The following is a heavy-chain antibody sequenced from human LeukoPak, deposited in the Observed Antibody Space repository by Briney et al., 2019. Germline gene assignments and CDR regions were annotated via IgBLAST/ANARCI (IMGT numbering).Heavy chain of an antibody. V-gene: IGHV4-38-2*02. D-gene: IGHD2-15*01. J-gene: IGHJ3*02. CDR2: IYHSGST. Sequence: PSETLSLTCTVSGYSISSGYYWGWIRQPPGKGLEWIGRIYHSGSTYYNPSLKSRVTISVDTSKNQFSMKLSSVTAADTAVYYCARDRRGYCSGGSCFDDAFDIWGQGTMVTVSS. CDR3: ARDRRGYCSGGSCFDDAFDI. CDR1: GYSISSGYY.